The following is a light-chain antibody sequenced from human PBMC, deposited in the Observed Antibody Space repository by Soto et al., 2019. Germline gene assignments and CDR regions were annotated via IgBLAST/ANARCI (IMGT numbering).Light chain of an antibody. CDR1: QSVGSY. CDR3: QQLSHWPFT. V-gene: IGKV3-11*01. CDR2: DAS. J-gene: IGKJ3*01. Sequence: EIVLTQSPATLSLSPGVRATLSCRASQSVGSYLAWYQQKPGQAPRLLLYDASKRATGIPARFSGSGSGTDFTLTISSLEPEDFALYYCQQLSHWPFTFGPGTKVDIK.